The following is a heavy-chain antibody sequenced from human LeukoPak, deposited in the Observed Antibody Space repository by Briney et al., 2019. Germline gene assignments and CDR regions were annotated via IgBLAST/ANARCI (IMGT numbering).Heavy chain of an antibody. Sequence: ASVKVSCKASGYTFTGYYMHWVRQAPGQGLEWMGIVNPSGGSTSYAQKFQGRVTMTRDTSTSTVYMELSSLRSEDTAVYYCARARSPSIAALDFDYWGQGTLVTVSS. D-gene: IGHD6-6*01. V-gene: IGHV1-46*01. J-gene: IGHJ4*02. CDR3: ARARSPSIAALDFDY. CDR1: GYTFTGYY. CDR2: VNPSGGST.